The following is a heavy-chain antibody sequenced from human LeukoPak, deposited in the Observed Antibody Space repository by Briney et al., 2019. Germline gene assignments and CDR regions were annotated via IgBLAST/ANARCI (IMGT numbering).Heavy chain of an antibody. CDR1: GFTFSSYG. D-gene: IGHD1-26*01. Sequence: PGGSLRLSCAASGFTFSSYGMSWVRQAPGKGLEWVSAISGSGGSTYYADSVKGRFTISRDNSKNTLYLQMNSLRAEDTAVYYCAKEDVQWELPLDTYFDYWGQGTLVTVSS. J-gene: IGHJ4*02. CDR2: ISGSGGST. V-gene: IGHV3-23*01. CDR3: AKEDVQWELPLDTYFDY.